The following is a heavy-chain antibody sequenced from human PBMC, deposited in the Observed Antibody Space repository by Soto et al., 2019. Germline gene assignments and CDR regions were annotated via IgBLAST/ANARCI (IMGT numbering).Heavy chain of an antibody. J-gene: IGHJ6*02. D-gene: IGHD6-19*01. Sequence: HPGGSLRLSCSASGFTFSSYAMHWVRQAPGKGLEYVSAISSNGGSTYYADSVKGRFTISRDNSKNTLYLQMSSLRAEDTAVYYCVKEISGRPHTYGMDVWGQGTTVTVSS. CDR2: ISSNGGST. V-gene: IGHV3-64D*06. CDR3: VKEISGRPHTYGMDV. CDR1: GFTFSSYA.